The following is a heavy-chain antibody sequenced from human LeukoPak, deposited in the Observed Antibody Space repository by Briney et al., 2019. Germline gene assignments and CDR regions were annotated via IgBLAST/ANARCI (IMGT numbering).Heavy chain of an antibody. CDR1: GFTFSTHT. CDR2: ISSSSSYI. D-gene: IGHD3-3*01. CDR3: ARVITYYDFWSGEDAFDI. J-gene: IGHJ3*02. V-gene: IGHV3-21*01. Sequence: GGSLRLSCEASGFTFSTHTMNWVRQAPGKGLEWVSSISSSSSYIYYADSVKGRFTISRDNAKNSLYLQMNSLRAEDTAVYYCARVITYYDFWSGEDAFDIWGQGTMVTVSS.